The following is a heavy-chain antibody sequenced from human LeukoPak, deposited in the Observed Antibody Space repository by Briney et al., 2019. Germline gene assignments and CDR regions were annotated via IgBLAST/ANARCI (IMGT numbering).Heavy chain of an antibody. CDR2: ISWNSGNT. CDR1: GFTFNDFA. CDR3: AREAAAAPGRGYFDL. V-gene: IGHV3-9*01. Sequence: GGSLRLSCAASGFTFNDFAMHWVRQAPGKGLEWVSGISWNSGNTDYADSVTGRFTISRDNAKDTLYLQMNSLRAEDTAVYYCAREAAAAPGRGYFDLWGRGTLVTVSS. J-gene: IGHJ2*01. D-gene: IGHD6-13*01.